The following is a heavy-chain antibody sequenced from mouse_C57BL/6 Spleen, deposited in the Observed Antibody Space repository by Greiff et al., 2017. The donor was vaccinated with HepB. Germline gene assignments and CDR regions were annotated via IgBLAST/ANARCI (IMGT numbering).Heavy chain of an antibody. CDR2: IDPNSGGT. D-gene: IGHD1-1*01. CDR1: GYTFTSYW. V-gene: IGHV1-72*01. J-gene: IGHJ4*01. Sequence: QVQLQQPGAELVKPGASVKLSCKASGYTFTSYWMHWVKQRPGRGLEWIGRIDPNSGGTKYNEKFKSKATLTVDKHSSTAYMQLSSLTSEDSAVYYCARGNYYGSSLYAMDYWGQGTSVTVSS. CDR3: ARGNYYGSSLYAMDY.